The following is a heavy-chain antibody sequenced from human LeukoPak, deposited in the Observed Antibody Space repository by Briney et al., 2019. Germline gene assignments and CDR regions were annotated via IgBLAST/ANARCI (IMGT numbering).Heavy chain of an antibody. CDR2: ISGSGGST. V-gene: IGHV3-23*01. CDR1: GFTFSNYA. Sequence: PGGSLRLSCAASGFTFSNYAMSWVRQAPGKGLEWVSAISGSGGSTYHADSVKGRFTISRDNSKNTLYLQMNSLRAEDTAVYYCARTIVVVPAAIDYWGQGTLVTVSS. J-gene: IGHJ4*02. CDR3: ARTIVVVPAAIDY. D-gene: IGHD2-2*01.